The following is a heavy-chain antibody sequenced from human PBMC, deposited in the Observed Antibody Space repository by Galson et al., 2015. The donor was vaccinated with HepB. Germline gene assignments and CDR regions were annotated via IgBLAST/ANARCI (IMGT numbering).Heavy chain of an antibody. CDR3: ARVTSIYDFSSCAYSYYDYGMDV. V-gene: IGHV7-4-1*02. D-gene: IGHD3-16*01. Sequence: SVKVSCKASGYTFTSYVINWVRQAPGQGLEWMGGINTNTGTPTYAQGFTGRFVFSLDTSVSTAYLQISSLKTEDTAVYYCARVTSIYDFSSCAYSYYDYGMDVWGQGTTVAVSS. CDR1: GYTFTSYV. J-gene: IGHJ6*02. CDR2: INTNTGTP.